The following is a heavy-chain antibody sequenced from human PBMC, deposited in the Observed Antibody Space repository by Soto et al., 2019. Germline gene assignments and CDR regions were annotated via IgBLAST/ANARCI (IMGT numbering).Heavy chain of an antibody. CDR1: GGSINSGGYY. J-gene: IGHJ4*02. CDR2: MYYSGST. Sequence: QVQLRESGPGLVKPSQTLSLTCTVSGGSINSGGYYWNWIRQHPGKGLEWIGYMYYSGSTYYNPFDRSLVSISADTSETHFSLKLSSVIAADTAVYFCARGYRQSGYSSSWVFDYWGQGTLVNVSS. D-gene: IGHD6-13*01. V-gene: IGHV4-31*01. CDR3: ARGYRQSGYSSSWVFDY.